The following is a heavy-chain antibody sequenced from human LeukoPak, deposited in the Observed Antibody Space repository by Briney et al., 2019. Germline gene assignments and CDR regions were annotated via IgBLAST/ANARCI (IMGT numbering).Heavy chain of an antibody. CDR2: IRSKAYGGTT. D-gene: IGHD3-10*01. Sequence: GGSLRLSCTASGFTFGDYAMSWVRQAPGKGLEWVGFIRSKAYGGTTEYAASVKGRFTISRDDSKSIAYLQMNSLKTEDTAVYYCTRIIGYGFGEPLSRDYYMDVWGKGTTVTVSS. J-gene: IGHJ6*03. CDR3: TRIIGYGFGEPLSRDYYMDV. CDR1: GFTFGDYA. V-gene: IGHV3-49*04.